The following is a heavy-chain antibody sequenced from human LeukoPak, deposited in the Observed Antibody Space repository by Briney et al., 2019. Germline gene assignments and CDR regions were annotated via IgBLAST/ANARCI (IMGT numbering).Heavy chain of an antibody. D-gene: IGHD3-22*01. Sequence: ASVKVSCKASGYTFTGYYMHWVRQAPGQGLEWMGWINPNSGGTNYAQKLQGRVTMTTDTSTSTAYMELRSLRSDDTAVYYCARANYDDSSGYPTVVDYWGQGTLVTVSS. CDR3: ARANYDDSSGYPTVVDY. CDR1: GYTFTGYY. J-gene: IGHJ4*02. V-gene: IGHV1-2*02. CDR2: INPNSGGT.